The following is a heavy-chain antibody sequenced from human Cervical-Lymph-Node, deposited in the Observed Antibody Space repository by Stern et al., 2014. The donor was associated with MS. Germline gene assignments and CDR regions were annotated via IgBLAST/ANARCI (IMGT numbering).Heavy chain of an antibody. Sequence: EMQLVESGGGLVQPGGSLRLSCVGSGFNFGSYGLNWVRQAPGKGLEWISHIDSVGSTLYYADSVKGRFSLSRDNAKSSLFLDMHSLRDEDTAVYYCARGIGYWGQGTLVTVSS. J-gene: IGHJ1*01. CDR3: ARGIGY. D-gene: IGHD6-25*01. CDR2: IDSVGSTL. CDR1: GFNFGSYG. V-gene: IGHV3-48*02.